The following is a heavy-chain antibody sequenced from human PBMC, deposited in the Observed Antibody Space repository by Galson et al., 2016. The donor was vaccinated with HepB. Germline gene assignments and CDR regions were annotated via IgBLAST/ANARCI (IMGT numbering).Heavy chain of an antibody. CDR2: IKEDGSKS. J-gene: IGHJ1*01. D-gene: IGHD6-19*01. V-gene: IGHV3-7*03. CDR1: GFTISNYW. CDR3: ARYGDEAGWNFHQ. Sequence: SLRLSCAASGFTISNYWMTWVRQAPGKGLAWVASIKEDGSKSFYADSVKGRFTTSRDNVENSLSLQMNSLRAEDTAVYYCARYGDEAGWNFHQWGQGTLVTVSS.